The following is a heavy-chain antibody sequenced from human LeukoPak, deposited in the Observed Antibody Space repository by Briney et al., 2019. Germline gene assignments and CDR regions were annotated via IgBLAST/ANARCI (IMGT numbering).Heavy chain of an antibody. CDR3: ASHYSNYGSGVQYYLDY. D-gene: IGHD4-11*01. J-gene: IGHJ4*02. CDR1: GGTFISYA. Sequence: ASVTVSCTASGGTFISYAISWVRQAPGQGLEWMGGIIPIFGTANYAQKFQGRVTITADESTSTAYMELSSLRSEDTAVYYCASHYSNYGSGVQYYLDYWGQGTLVTVSS. V-gene: IGHV1-69*13. CDR2: IIPIFGTA.